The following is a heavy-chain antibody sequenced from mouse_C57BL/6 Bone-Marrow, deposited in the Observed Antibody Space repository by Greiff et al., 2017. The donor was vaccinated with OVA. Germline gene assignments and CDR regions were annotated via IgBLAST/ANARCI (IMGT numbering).Heavy chain of an antibody. CDR2: ISNGGGST. J-gene: IGHJ4*01. V-gene: IGHV5-12*01. Sequence: EVHLVESGGGLVQPGGSLKLSCAASGFTFSDFYMYWIRQTPEKRLEWVAYISNGGGSTYYPDTVKGRFTISRDNAKNTLYLQMSRLKSEDTAMYYCAKLDAMHYWGQGTSVPVST. CDR1: GFTFSDFY. CDR3: AKLDAMHY.